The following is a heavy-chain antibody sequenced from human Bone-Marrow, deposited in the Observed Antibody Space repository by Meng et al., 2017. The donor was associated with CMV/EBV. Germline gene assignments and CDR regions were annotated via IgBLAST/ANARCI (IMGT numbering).Heavy chain of an antibody. D-gene: IGHD2/OR15-2a*01. V-gene: IGHV3-7*01. Sequence: GGSLRLSCAASGFTFSSYWMHWVRQAPGKGLEWVASIEEDGSEKYYVDSVKGRFTISRDNPNNSLYLQMNSLRAEDTAVYYCASSTGYFLYNDRGYWGQGTLVTVSS. J-gene: IGHJ4*02. CDR3: ASSTGYFLYNDRGY. CDR2: IEEDGSEK. CDR1: GFTFSSYW.